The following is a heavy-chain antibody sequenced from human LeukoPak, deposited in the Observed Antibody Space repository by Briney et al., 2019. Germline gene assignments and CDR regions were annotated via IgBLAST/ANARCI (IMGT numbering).Heavy chain of an antibody. V-gene: IGHV4-31*03. CDR1: GGSISNGGYY. CDR3: ARESYYGSGSYLLDY. Sequence: SQTLSLTCTVSGGSISNGGYYWRWIRQHPGKGLEWIGYIYYSGSTYYNPSLKSRVTISVDTSKNQFSLKLSSVTAADTAVYYCARESYYGSGSYLLDYWGQGTLVTVSS. CDR2: IYYSGST. J-gene: IGHJ4*02. D-gene: IGHD3-10*01.